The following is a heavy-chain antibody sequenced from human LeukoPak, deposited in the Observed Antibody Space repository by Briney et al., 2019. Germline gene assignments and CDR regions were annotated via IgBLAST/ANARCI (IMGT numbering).Heavy chain of an antibody. D-gene: IGHD6-13*01. CDR2: ISGSGGDT. V-gene: IGHV3-23*01. CDR1: GFIFSSFA. J-gene: IGHJ4*02. Sequence: GGSLRLSCAASGFIFSSFAMSWVRRAPGKGLEWVSAISGSGGDTYYPDSVKGRFTISRDNSKNTLYLQMSSLRAEDTAVYYCAKRASSWYQEPPYYFDYWGQGALVTVSS. CDR3: AKRASSWYQEPPYYFDY.